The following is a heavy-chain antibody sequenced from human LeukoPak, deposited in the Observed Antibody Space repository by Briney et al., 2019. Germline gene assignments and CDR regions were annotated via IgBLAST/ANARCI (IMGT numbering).Heavy chain of an antibody. V-gene: IGHV4-61*02. CDR3: ATDGARPEYIWFDP. CDR1: GGSISSSSDY. J-gene: IGHJ5*02. Sequence: SETLSLTCTVSGGSISSSSDYWSWIRQPAGKGLEWIGRIYTSGSANYNPSLKSRVTMSVDPSKNQVSVKLSSVTAADTAVYYCATDGARPEYIWFDPWGQGALLTVSS. CDR2: IYTSGSA. D-gene: IGHD6-6*01.